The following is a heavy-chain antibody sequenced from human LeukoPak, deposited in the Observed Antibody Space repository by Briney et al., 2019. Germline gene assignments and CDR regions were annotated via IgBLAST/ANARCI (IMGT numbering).Heavy chain of an antibody. V-gene: IGHV4-59*01. Sequence: KPSETLSLTCTVSGGSISRYSWSWIRQPPGKGLEWIAYIYYSGSTSYNPSLKSRVTISVDTSKNQFSLKLSSVTAADTAVYYCARGPPYSSGLFYFDYWGQGTLVTVSS. D-gene: IGHD6-25*01. J-gene: IGHJ4*02. CDR3: ARGPPYSSGLFYFDY. CDR1: GGSISRYS. CDR2: IYYSGST.